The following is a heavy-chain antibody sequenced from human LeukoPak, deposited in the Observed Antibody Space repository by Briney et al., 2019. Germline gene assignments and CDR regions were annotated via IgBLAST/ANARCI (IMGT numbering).Heavy chain of an antibody. D-gene: IGHD3-22*01. Sequence: SETLSLTCTVSGGSISSYYWSWIRQPAGKGLEWIGRIYTSGSTNYNPSLKSRDTMSVDTSKNQFSLKLSSVTAADTAVYYCARVSISSGYSFGGDAFDIWGQGTMVTVSS. J-gene: IGHJ3*02. CDR3: ARVSISSGYSFGGDAFDI. CDR2: IYTSGST. CDR1: GGSISSYY. V-gene: IGHV4-4*07.